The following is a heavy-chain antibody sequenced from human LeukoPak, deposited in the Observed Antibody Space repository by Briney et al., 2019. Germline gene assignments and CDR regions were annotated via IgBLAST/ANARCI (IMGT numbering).Heavy chain of an antibody. CDR3: ARGPWSGYPGPYYFDY. V-gene: IGHV4-59*01. CDR2: IYYSGST. Sequence: PSETLSLTCTVSGGSIGSYYWSWIRQPPGKGLEWIGYIYYSGSTNYNPSLKSRVTISVDTSKNQFSLKLSSVTAADTAVYYCARGPWSGYPGPYYFDYWGQGTLVTVSS. CDR1: GGSIGSYY. D-gene: IGHD3-3*01. J-gene: IGHJ4*02.